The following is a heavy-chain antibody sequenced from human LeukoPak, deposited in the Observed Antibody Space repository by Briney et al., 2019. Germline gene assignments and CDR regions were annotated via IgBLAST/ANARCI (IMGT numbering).Heavy chain of an antibody. Sequence: PSETLSLTCTVSGGSISSGDYYWSWIRQPPGKGLEWIGYIYYSGSTYYNPSLKSRVTISVDTSKNQFSLKLSSVTAADTAVYYCARDYDFWSGHWGFDPWGQGTLVTVSS. V-gene: IGHV4-30-4*08. CDR2: IYYSGST. CDR3: ARDYDFWSGHWGFDP. CDR1: GGSISSGDYY. J-gene: IGHJ5*02. D-gene: IGHD3-3*01.